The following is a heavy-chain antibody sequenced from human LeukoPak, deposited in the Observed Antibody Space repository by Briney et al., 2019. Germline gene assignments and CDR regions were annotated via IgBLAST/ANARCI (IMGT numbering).Heavy chain of an antibody. V-gene: IGHV3-7*01. Sequence: XXASGIILXSYWMSWVRQAPGKGLEWVANIKQDGSEKWYVDSVKGRFTISRENAKNSLYVQMNSLRVEDTAVYYXXXXXXXXXXXGXXXXYWGQGXLXTVSS. J-gene: IGHJ4*02. CDR2: IKQDGSEK. CDR1: GIILXSYW. CDR3: XXXXXXXXXXGXXXXY.